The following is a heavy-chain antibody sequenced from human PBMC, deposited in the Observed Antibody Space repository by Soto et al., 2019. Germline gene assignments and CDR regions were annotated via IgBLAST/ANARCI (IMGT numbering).Heavy chain of an antibody. V-gene: IGHV3-23*05. D-gene: IGHD1-1*01. CDR3: AKDAVYNDGLWLMDH. CDR1: GLPHSNFA. J-gene: IGHJ4*02. CDR2: IYGNGGGI. Sequence: GGSLRLSCTASGLPHSNFAMMWVRQAPGKGLECVSGIYGNGGGIQYADSVRGRFTISRDNSKNTVWLQMTDLRADDTAVYYCAKDAVYNDGLWLMDHWGEGTKLTVSS.